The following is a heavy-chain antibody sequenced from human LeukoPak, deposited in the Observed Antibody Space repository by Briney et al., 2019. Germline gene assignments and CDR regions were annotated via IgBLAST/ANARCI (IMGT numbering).Heavy chain of an antibody. D-gene: IGHD3-10*01. CDR1: GGTFSSYA. Sequence: ASVKVSCKASGGTFSSYAIGWVRQAPRQGLEWMGRVIPIFGTANYAQKFRGRVTITTDESTSTAYMELSSLRSDDTAVYYCAREISGSGSYYNSYYYMDVWGKGTTVTVSS. V-gene: IGHV1-69*05. CDR2: VIPIFGTA. CDR3: AREISGSGSYYNSYYYMDV. J-gene: IGHJ6*03.